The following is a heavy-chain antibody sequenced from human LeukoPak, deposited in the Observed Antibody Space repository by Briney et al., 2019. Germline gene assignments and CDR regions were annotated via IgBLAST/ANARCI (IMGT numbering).Heavy chain of an antibody. CDR2: INHSGST. D-gene: IGHD3-16*01. V-gene: IGHV4-34*01. Sequence: PSETLSLTCAVYGGSFSGYYWSWIRQPPGKGLEWTGEINHSGSTNYNPSLKSRVTISVDTSKNQFSLKLGSVTAADTAVYYCAGGDLPLGYWGQGTLVTVSS. CDR3: AGGDLPLGY. CDR1: GGSFSGYY. J-gene: IGHJ4*02.